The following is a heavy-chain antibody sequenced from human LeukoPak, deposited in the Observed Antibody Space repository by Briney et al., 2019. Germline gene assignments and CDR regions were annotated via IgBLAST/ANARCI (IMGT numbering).Heavy chain of an antibody. J-gene: IGHJ6*02. V-gene: IGHV4-39*07. Sequence: SETLSLTCTVSGDSISSSRYYWGWIRQPPGKGLEWIGNIYYSGTTYYNASLKSRLAMSVDTSKNQFSLNLSSVPAADTAVYYCARDSYYYGLDVWGQGTTVTVSS. CDR2: IYYSGTT. CDR3: ARDSYYYGLDV. CDR1: GDSISSSRYY.